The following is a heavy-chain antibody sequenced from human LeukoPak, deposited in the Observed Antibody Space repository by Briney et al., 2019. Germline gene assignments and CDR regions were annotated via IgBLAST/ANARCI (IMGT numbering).Heavy chain of an antibody. J-gene: IGHJ4*02. V-gene: IGHV1-2*02. D-gene: IGHD4-11*01. CDR3: ARGPQTTVTTTQLDY. CDR2: INPNSGGT. CDR1: GYTFTGYY. Sequence: ASVKVSCKASGYTFTGYYMHWVRQAPGQGLEWMGWINPNSGGTNYAQKFQGRVTMTRNNSISTAYMELSSLRSEDTAVYYCARGPQTTVTTTQLDYWGQGTLVTVSS.